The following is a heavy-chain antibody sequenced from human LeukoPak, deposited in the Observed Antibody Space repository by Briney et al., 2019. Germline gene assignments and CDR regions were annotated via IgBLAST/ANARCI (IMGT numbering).Heavy chain of an antibody. Sequence: PGRSLRLSCAASDFNFVTYAMSWVRQAPGKGLEWVSTISGGGDVTYYADSVKGRFTISRDNSKNTLYLQMNSLRVEDTAFYYCARDSSMLRGPLVIYYFDFWGQGTLVTVSS. CDR1: DFNFVTYA. V-gene: IGHV3-23*01. J-gene: IGHJ4*02. D-gene: IGHD3-10*01. CDR2: ISGGGDVT. CDR3: ARDSSMLRGPLVIYYFDF.